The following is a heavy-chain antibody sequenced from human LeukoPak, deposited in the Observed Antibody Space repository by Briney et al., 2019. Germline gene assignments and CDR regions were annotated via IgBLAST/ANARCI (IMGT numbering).Heavy chain of an antibody. CDR2: ISGSGGST. CDR3: AKIGISAADPFDY. CDR1: RFTFNAYA. D-gene: IGHD6-13*01. J-gene: IGHJ4*02. V-gene: IGHV3-23*01. Sequence: GGSLRLSCAASRFTFNAYAMSWVRQAPGKGLEWVSAISGSGGSTYYADSVKGRFTISRDNSKNTLYLQMNSLRAEDTAVYYCAKIGISAADPFDYWGQGTLVTVSS.